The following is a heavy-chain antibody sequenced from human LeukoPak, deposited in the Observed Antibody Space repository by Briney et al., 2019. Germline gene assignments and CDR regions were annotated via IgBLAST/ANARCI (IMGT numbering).Heavy chain of an antibody. J-gene: IGHJ4*02. CDR3: ARDPSNTSGWYIYFDY. D-gene: IGHD6-19*01. CDR2: ISAYNGNT. Sequence: ASAKVSCKASGYTFTSYGISWVRQAPGQGLEWMGWISAYNGNTHYAQKLQGRVTMATDSSTSTAYMELRSLRSDDTAVYYCARDPSNTSGWYIYFDYWGQGTLVTVSS. V-gene: IGHV1-18*01. CDR1: GYTFTSYG.